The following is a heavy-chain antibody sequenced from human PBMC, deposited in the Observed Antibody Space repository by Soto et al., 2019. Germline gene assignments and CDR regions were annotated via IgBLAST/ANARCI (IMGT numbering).Heavy chain of an antibody. Sequence: ASVKVSCKASGYTFTSYGISWVRQAPGQGLEWMGWISAYNGNTNYAQKLQGRVTMTTDTSTSTAYMELRSLRSDDTAVYYCARIFLGFGGSLYYYYYMDVWGKGTTVTVSS. CDR2: ISAYNGNT. D-gene: IGHD3-10*01. CDR1: GYTFTSYG. V-gene: IGHV1-18*01. CDR3: ARIFLGFGGSLYYYYYMDV. J-gene: IGHJ6*03.